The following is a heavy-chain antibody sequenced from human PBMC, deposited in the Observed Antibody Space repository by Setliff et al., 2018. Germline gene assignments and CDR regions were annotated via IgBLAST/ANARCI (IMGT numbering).Heavy chain of an antibody. CDR3: ARAPSKVQFDS. CDR1: GGSISDNNYY. D-gene: IGHD4-4*01. CDR2: ISHSANK. V-gene: IGHV4-39*01. Sequence: PSETLSLTCTVSGGSISDNNYYWGWIRQSPGKELEWIGGISHSANKYYNPSFRTGVTISVDMSKNQFFLNLDSVTAADTAVHYCARAPSKVQFDSWGRGILVTVSS. J-gene: IGHJ5*01.